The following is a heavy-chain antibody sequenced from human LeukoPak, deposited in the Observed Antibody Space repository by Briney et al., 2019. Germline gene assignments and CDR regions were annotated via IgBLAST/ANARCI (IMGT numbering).Heavy chain of an antibody. CDR1: GFTFSDYY. Sequence: PGGSLRLSCAASGFTFSDYYMSWIRQAPGKGLEWVSYISSSSSYTNYADSVKGRFTISSDNAKNSLYLQMNSLRAEDTAVYSCARGEAVAGTCFDSWGQGTLVTVSS. CDR2: ISSSSSYT. D-gene: IGHD6-19*01. J-gene: IGHJ4*02. V-gene: IGHV3-11*05. CDR3: ARGEAVAGTCFDS.